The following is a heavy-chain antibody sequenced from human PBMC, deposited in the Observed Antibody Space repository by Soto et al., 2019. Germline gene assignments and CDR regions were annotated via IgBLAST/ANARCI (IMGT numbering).Heavy chain of an antibody. V-gene: IGHV1-69*01. Sequence: VKVSCKAPGGTFSSYAISWVRQAPGQGLEWMGGIIPIFGTANYAQKFQGRVTITADESTSTAYMELSSLRSADTAVYYCAREPLDYGGNSHSPEFDYWGQGTLVTVSS. CDR3: AREPLDYGGNSHSPEFDY. D-gene: IGHD4-17*01. CDR1: GGTFSSYA. CDR2: IIPIFGTA. J-gene: IGHJ4*02.